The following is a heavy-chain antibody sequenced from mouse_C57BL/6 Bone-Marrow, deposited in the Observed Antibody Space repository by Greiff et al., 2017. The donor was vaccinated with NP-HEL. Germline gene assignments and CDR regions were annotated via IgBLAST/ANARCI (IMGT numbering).Heavy chain of an antibody. CDR3: TRDGYYYAMDY. D-gene: IGHD2-2*01. CDR1: GYTFTSYW. J-gene: IGHJ4*01. V-gene: IGHV1-5*01. CDR2: IYPGNSDT. Sequence: VQLQQSGTVLARPGASVKMSCKTSGYTFTSYWMHWVKQRPGQGLEWIGAIYPGNSDTSYNQKFKGKANLTAVTSASTAYMELSSLTNEDSAVDYGTRDGYYYAMDYWGQGTSVTVSS.